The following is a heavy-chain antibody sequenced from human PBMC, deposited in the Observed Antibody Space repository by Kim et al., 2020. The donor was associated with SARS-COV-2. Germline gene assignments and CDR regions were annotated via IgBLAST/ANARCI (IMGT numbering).Heavy chain of an antibody. CDR1: GGSFSGYY. CDR2: INHSGST. J-gene: IGHJ5*02. V-gene: IGHV4-34*01. Sequence: SETLSLTCAVYGGSFSGYYWSWIRQPPGKGLEWIGEINHSGSTNYNPSLKSRVTISVDTSKNQFSLKLSSVTAADTAVYYCARGYYGSGSYWFDPSGQGTLVTVSS. CDR3: ARGYYGSGSYWFDP. D-gene: IGHD3-10*01.